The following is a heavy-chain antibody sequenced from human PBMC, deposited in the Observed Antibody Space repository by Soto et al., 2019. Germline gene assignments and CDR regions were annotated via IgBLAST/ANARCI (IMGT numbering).Heavy chain of an antibody. V-gene: IGHV5-10-1*01. D-gene: IGHD3-16*01. CDR3: ACPRRDYVDRAYDY. CDR1: GYTFTTYW. Sequence: PGESLKISCQGSGYTFTTYWITWVRQMPGRGLEWLWRIDPSDSYTNYSPSFQGYVTISAHKSTNTAYLEWRSLKASDSAIYYCACPRRDYVDRAYDYWGQGTLVTVSS. CDR2: IDPSDSYT. J-gene: IGHJ4*02.